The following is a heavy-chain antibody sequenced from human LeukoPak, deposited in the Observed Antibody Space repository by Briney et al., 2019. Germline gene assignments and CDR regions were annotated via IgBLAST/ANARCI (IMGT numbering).Heavy chain of an antibody. D-gene: IGHD3-22*01. CDR1: GYTFTTYA. V-gene: IGHV1-3*01. Sequence: ASVKVSCKASGYTFTTYAIHWLRQAPGQSLEWMGWVSAGSGNTKYSQKFQDRVTITSDTSASTAHMELSSLRSEDTSVYYCARSSGDLYYYYCAMDVWGKGTTVTVSS. CDR2: VSAGSGNT. J-gene: IGHJ6*04. CDR3: ARSSGDLYYYYCAMDV.